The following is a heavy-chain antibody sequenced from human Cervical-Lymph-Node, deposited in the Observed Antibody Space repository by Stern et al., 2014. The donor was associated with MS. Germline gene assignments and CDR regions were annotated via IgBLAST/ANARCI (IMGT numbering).Heavy chain of an antibody. V-gene: IGHV3-21*01. CDR3: ARARVGDYARSPHLDS. CDR2: ISNNSTHT. D-gene: IGHD4-17*01. J-gene: IGHJ4*02. Sequence: EVQLVESEGGLVKPGESLRLSCDASGFTFSHYSINWVRQAPGKGLEWISSISNNSTHTYYPDSVEGRFTISRDSAKDSVSLHMVSLRAEDTAVYYCARARVGDYARSPHLDSWGQGTLVTVSS. CDR1: GFTFSHYS.